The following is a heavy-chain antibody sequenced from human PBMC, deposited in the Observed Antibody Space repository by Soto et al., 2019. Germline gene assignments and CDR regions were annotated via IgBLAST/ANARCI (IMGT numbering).Heavy chain of an antibody. CDR3: ARTVGGYNPYFDY. Sequence: SETLSLTCTVSGGSISSGGYYWSWIRQHPGKGLEWIGYVYYSGSTYYNPSLKSRVTISVDTSKNQFSLKLSSVTAADTAVYYCARTVGGYNPYFDYWGQGTLVTVSS. CDR2: VYYSGST. D-gene: IGHD5-12*01. J-gene: IGHJ4*02. CDR1: GGSISSGGYY. V-gene: IGHV4-31*03.